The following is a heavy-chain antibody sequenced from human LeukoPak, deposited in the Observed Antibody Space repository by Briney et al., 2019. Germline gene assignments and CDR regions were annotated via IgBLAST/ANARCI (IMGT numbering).Heavy chain of an antibody. Sequence: SETLSLTCTVSGGSVHSGGSYWSWIRQHPGKGLEWAGYIFNTGTTYYNPSLRSRITISADTSKNQFSLKLSSVTAADTAVYYCARAGDSSGYHLDSWGQGTLATVSS. CDR1: GGSVHSGGSY. J-gene: IGHJ4*02. V-gene: IGHV4-31*03. D-gene: IGHD3-22*01. CDR3: ARAGDSSGYHLDS. CDR2: IFNTGTT.